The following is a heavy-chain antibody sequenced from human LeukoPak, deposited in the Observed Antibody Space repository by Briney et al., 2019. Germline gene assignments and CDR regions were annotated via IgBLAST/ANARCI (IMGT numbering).Heavy chain of an antibody. CDR3: AKDLRGYRQPIDY. V-gene: IGHV3-23*01. CDR2: ISVGSYNT. J-gene: IGHJ4*02. CDR1: GFSFNSCA. D-gene: IGHD5-18*01. Sequence: GGSHRLSCAASGFSFNSCAMSWVRQAPGKGLEWVSAISVGSYNTYYADSVKGRFTISRDNSKNTLHLQMNSLRAEDTALYYCAKDLRGYRQPIDYWGQGTLVTVSS.